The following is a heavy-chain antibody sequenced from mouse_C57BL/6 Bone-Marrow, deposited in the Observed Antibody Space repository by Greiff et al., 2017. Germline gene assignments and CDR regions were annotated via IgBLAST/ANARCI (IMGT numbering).Heavy chain of an antibody. CDR1: GYTFTSYW. V-gene: IGHV1-50*01. J-gene: IGHJ2*01. Sequence: QVQLQQPGAELVKPGASVKLSCKASGYTFTSYWMQWVKQRPGQGLEWIGEIDPSDSYTNYNQKFKGKATLTVDTSSSTAYMQLSSLTSEDSAVYYCAREGRLLLSFDYWGQGTTLTVSS. CDR3: AREGRLLLSFDY. CDR2: IDPSDSYT. D-gene: IGHD2-3*01.